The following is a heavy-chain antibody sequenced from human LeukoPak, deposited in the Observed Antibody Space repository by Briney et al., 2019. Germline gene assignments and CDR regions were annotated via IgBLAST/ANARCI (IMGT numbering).Heavy chain of an antibody. J-gene: IGHJ4*02. D-gene: IGHD1/OR15-1a*01. V-gene: IGHV1-2*02. CDR3: AREEQYNNFFDY. Sequence: ASVQVSCKASGYTLTDYYIHWVRQAPGQGLEWLGWINSNSGDTTYAQKFQGRVTMTRDTSTSSAYMDLSRLKSDDTAVYFCAREEQYNNFFDYWGQGTLVTVSS. CDR2: INSNSGDT. CDR1: GYTLTDYY.